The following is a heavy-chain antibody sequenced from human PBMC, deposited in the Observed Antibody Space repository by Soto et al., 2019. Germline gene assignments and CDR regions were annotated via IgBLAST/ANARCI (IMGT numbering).Heavy chain of an antibody. V-gene: IGHV4-30-4*01. D-gene: IGHD6-6*01. CDR3: ARVRYSSSVTDY. CDR1: GGSISSGDYY. J-gene: IGHJ4*02. Sequence: PSETLSLTCTVSGGSISSGDYYWSWIRQPPGKGLEWIGYIYYSGSTYYNPSLKSRVTISVDPSKNQFSLKLSSVTAADTAVYYCARVRYSSSVTDYWGQGTLVTVSS. CDR2: IYYSGST.